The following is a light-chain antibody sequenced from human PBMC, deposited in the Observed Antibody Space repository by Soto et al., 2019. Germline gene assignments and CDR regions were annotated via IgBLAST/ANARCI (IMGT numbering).Light chain of an antibody. J-gene: IGLJ1*01. V-gene: IGLV2-14*02. Sequence: QSVLTQPASVSGSPGQSITISCTGTSRDIGTSNLVSWYQQYPGKAPKLMIYEVTKRPSGISYRFSGSKSGNTASLTISGLQAEDEADYYCSSYTSSSTYVFGTGTKVTVL. CDR3: SSYTSSSTYV. CDR1: SRDIGTSNL. CDR2: EVT.